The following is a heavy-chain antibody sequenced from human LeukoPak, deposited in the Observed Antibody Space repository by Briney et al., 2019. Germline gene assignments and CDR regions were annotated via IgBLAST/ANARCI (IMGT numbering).Heavy chain of an antibody. CDR1: GGSVSSGNSY. V-gene: IGHV4-61*01. D-gene: IGHD4-23*01. CDR2: IYYSGST. Sequence: SEILSLTCTVSGGSVSSGNSYWNWIRQPPGKGLEWIGYIYYSGSTNYNPSLKSQVTMSIDTSKNQFSLRLSSVTAADTAIYYCAREYSGRFDPWGQGTLVTVSS. J-gene: IGHJ5*02. CDR3: AREYSGRFDP.